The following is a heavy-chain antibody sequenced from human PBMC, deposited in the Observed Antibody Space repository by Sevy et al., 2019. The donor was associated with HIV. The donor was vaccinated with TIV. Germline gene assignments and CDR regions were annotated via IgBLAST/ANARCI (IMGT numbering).Heavy chain of an antibody. CDR1: GFTFSSYW. D-gene: IGHD2-15*01. Sequence: GGSLRLSCAASGFTFSSYWMSWVRQAQGKGLEWVANIKQDGSEKYYVDSVKGQLTISKDKAKNSLYLQRNSLRVEETAVYYCVRDSLVVVGAPQLAYYYYMDVWGKGTTVTVSS. CDR2: IKQDGSEK. J-gene: IGHJ6*03. CDR3: VRDSLVVVGAPQLAYYYYMDV. V-gene: IGHV3-7*03.